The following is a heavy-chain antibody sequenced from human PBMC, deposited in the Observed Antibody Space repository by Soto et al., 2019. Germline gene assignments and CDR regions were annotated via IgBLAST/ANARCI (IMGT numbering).Heavy chain of an antibody. CDR3: ARSANYDSGGFYHYFDW. CDR1: GFTFSSYG. Sequence: PGGSLRLSCAASGFTFSSYGMHWVRQAPGKGLEWVAVIWYDGSNKYYVDSVKGRSTISRDNSKNTLYLQMNSLRAEDTAVYYCARSANYDSGGFYHYFDWWGQGSQVTVSS. D-gene: IGHD3-22*01. J-gene: IGHJ4*02. CDR2: IWYDGSNK. V-gene: IGHV3-33*01.